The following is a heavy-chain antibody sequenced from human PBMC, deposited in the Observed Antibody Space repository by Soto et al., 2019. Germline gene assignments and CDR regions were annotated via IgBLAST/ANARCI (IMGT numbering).Heavy chain of an antibody. CDR2: IYWDDDK. Sequence: QITLKESGPTLVKPTQTLTLTCTFSGFSLSTSGVGVGWIRQPPGKALEWLAFIYWDDDKRYSPSLKSRLTIPKDTSKNQVVLTMTNMDPVDTATYYCAHRPQNWGSNWYFDLWGRGTLVTVSS. J-gene: IGHJ2*01. CDR1: GFSLSTSGVG. D-gene: IGHD7-27*01. V-gene: IGHV2-5*02. CDR3: AHRPQNWGSNWYFDL.